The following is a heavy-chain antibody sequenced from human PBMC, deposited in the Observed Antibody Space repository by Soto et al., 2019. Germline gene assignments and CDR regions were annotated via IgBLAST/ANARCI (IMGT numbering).Heavy chain of an antibody. Sequence: PSETLSLTCTVSGGSISSSSYYWGWIRQPPGKGLEWIGSIYYSGSTYYNPSLKSRVTISVDTSKNQFSLKLSSVTAADTAVYYCARRGVATMYYYYGMDVWGQGTTVT. V-gene: IGHV4-39*01. D-gene: IGHD5-12*01. CDR1: GGSISSSSYY. J-gene: IGHJ6*02. CDR2: IYYSGST. CDR3: ARRGVATMYYYYGMDV.